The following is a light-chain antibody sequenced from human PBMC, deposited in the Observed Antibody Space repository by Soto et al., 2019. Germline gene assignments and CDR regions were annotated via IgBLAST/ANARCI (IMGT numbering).Light chain of an antibody. CDR2: GAS. CDR3: QQYIDWPPYT. Sequence: EVVLTQSPATLSVSPGERATLSCRASQTVSRSLAWYQQKPGQAPRLLIYGASMRATGVPDRLSGSGSGTDFTLTISSLQSEDFAVYYCQQYIDWPPYTFGQGTKVEIK. V-gene: IGKV3-15*01. J-gene: IGKJ2*01. CDR1: QTVSRS.